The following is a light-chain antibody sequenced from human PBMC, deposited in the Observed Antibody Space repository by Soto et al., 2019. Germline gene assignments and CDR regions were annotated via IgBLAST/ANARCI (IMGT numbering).Light chain of an antibody. V-gene: IGLV2-14*01. J-gene: IGLJ3*02. CDR1: SSDVGGYNY. CDR2: DVS. Sequence: QSVLTQPASVSGSPGQSITISCTGTSSDVGGYNYVYWYQQHPGKAPKLMIYDVSDRPSGVSDRFSGSKSGNTASLTISGLQAEDEADYYCSSYTNSRTLVVFGGGTKLTVL. CDR3: SSYTNSRTLVV.